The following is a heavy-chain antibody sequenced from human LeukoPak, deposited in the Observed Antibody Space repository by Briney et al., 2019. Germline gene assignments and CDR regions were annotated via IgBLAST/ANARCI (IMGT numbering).Heavy chain of an antibody. CDR2: ISSSGSTI. Sequence: GGSLRLSCAASGFTFSDYYMSWIRQAPGKGLEWVSYISSSGSTIYYADSVKGRFTISRDNAKNSLYLQMNSLRAEDTAVYYCARDRIVVVTAPRGGMDVWGQGTTVTVSS. D-gene: IGHD2-21*02. J-gene: IGHJ6*02. V-gene: IGHV3-11*04. CDR1: GFTFSDYY. CDR3: ARDRIVVVTAPRGGMDV.